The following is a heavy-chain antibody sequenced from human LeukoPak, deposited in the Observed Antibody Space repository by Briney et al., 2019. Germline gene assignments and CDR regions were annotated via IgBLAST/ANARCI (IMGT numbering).Heavy chain of an antibody. CDR3: ARDFGSAAAIYEY. Sequence: GGSLRLSCATSGFTFTNYWMTWVRQAPGKELAWVANINQNGVEMYYVESVKGRFTISRDSGRNSLFLQMNSLRAEDTAVYYCARDFGSAAAIYEYWGQGTLVTVPS. CDR1: GFTFTNYW. V-gene: IGHV3-7*01. J-gene: IGHJ4*02. CDR2: INQNGVEM. D-gene: IGHD6-13*01.